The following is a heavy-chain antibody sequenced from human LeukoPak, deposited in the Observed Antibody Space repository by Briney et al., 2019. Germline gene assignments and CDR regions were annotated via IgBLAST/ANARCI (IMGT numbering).Heavy chain of an antibody. J-gene: IGHJ4*02. CDR2: ISGSGGST. CDR1: GFTFSSYA. CDR3: AKGPFYDILTGYYPGY. Sequence: GGSLRLSCAASGFTFSSYAMSWVRQAPGKGLEWVSAISGSGGSTYYADSAKGRFTISRDNSKNTLYLQMNSLRAEDTAVYYCAKGPFYDILTGYYPGYWGQGTLVTVSS. D-gene: IGHD3-9*01. V-gene: IGHV3-23*01.